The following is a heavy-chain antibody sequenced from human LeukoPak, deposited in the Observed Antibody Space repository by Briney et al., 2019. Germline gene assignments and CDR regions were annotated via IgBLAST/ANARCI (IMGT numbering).Heavy chain of an antibody. V-gene: IGHV1-2*04. J-gene: IGHJ2*01. Sequence: ASVKVSSKASGYAITDYYLHWVRQAPGQGLEWMGWIIPNTGGTNYAQKFQDWVTMSSDTSISTAYMELSSLRSDDTAVYYCARGSPSYAQWHFDLWGRGTLVTVSS. D-gene: IGHD2/OR15-2a*01. CDR2: IIPNTGGT. CDR3: ARGSPSYAQWHFDL. CDR1: GYAITDYY.